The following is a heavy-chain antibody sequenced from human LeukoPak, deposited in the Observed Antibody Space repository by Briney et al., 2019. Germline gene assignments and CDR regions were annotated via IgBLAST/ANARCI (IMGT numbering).Heavy chain of an antibody. Sequence: GGSLRLSCAASRFTFSSYSMNWVRQAPGKGLEWVSYISSSSSTIYYADSVKGRFTISRDNAKNSLYLQMNSLRAEDTAVYYCAKDIYDDSSCYYGPVHWGPGTLGT. J-gene: IGHJ4*02. D-gene: IGHD3-22*01. CDR2: ISSSSSTI. CDR1: RFTFSSYS. V-gene: IGHV3-48*04. CDR3: AKDIYDDSSCYYGPVH.